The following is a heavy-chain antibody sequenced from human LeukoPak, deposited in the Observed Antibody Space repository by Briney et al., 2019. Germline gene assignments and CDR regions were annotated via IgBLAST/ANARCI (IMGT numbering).Heavy chain of an antibody. Sequence: PGGSLRLSCAASGLTFDDYGMSWVRQVPGKGLEWVSGINWNGSGAGYADSVKGRFTISRDNAKNSLYLQMNSLKAEDTALFYCARAPFSSSGYYKRYYYYMDVWGKGTTVTVSS. CDR2: INWNGSGA. V-gene: IGHV3-20*04. J-gene: IGHJ6*03. CDR1: GLTFDDYG. CDR3: ARAPFSSSGYYKRYYYYMDV. D-gene: IGHD3-22*01.